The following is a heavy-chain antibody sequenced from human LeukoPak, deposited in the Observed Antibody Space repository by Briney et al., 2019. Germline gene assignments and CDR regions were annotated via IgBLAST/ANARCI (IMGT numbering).Heavy chain of an antibody. CDR2: IRYDGSNK. CDR3: AKIAILEWFFDY. J-gene: IGHJ4*02. Sequence: GGSLRLSCAASGFTFSGSAMHWVRQAPGRGLEWVAFIRYDGSNKYYADSVKGRFTISRDNSKNTLYLQMNSLRAEDTAVYYCAKIAILEWFFDYWGQGSLVTVSS. D-gene: IGHD3-3*01. V-gene: IGHV3-30*02. CDR1: GFTFSGSA.